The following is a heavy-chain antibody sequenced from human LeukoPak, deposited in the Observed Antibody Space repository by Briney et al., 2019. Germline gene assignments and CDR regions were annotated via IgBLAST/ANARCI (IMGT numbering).Heavy chain of an antibody. Sequence: GGPLRLSCAASGFTFSDYSMTWIRQAPGKGLEWVSYITSGSSDAFYADFVRDRFSISRDNAKNSLYLQMNSLRLEDTAVYYCARGSAYGSAPYYYWGPGTLVTVSS. CDR3: ARGSAYGSAPYYY. J-gene: IGHJ4*02. CDR2: ITSGSSDA. V-gene: IGHV3-11*06. CDR1: GFTFSDYS. D-gene: IGHD3-10*01.